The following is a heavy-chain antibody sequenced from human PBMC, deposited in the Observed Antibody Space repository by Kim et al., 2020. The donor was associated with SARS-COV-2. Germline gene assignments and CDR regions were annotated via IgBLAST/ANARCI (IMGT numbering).Heavy chain of an antibody. D-gene: IGHD2-2*01. CDR1: GFTFSSYW. CDR3: AREGCSSTSCYAPLSNDAFDI. V-gene: IGHV3-74*01. CDR2: INSDGSST. Sequence: GGSLRLSCAASGFTFSSYWMHWVRQAPGKGLVWVSRINSDGSSTSYADSVKGRFTISRDNAKNTLYLQMNSLRAEDTAVYYCAREGCSSTSCYAPLSNDAFDIWGQGTMFTVSS. J-gene: IGHJ3*02.